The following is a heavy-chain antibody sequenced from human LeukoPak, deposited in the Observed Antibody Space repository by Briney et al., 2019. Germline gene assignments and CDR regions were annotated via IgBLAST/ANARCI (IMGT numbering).Heavy chain of an antibody. CDR2: INSNGDNT. CDR3: ARDRLHYGEYEKTFDY. Sequence: GGSLRLSCAASGFFFDDYGMSWVRQAPGKGLEWVSRINSNGDNTHYADSVKGRFTISRDNAKNSLYLQMNSLRAEDTAVYYCARDRLHYGEYEKTFDYWGQGTLVTVSS. CDR1: GFFFDDYG. V-gene: IGHV3-20*04. J-gene: IGHJ4*02. D-gene: IGHD4-17*01.